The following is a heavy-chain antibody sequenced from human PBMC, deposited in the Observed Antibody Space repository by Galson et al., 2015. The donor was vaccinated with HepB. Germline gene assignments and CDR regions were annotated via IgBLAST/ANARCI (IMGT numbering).Heavy chain of an antibody. D-gene: IGHD7-27*01. CDR2: ISQDGTNK. J-gene: IGHJ4*02. CDR1: GFTFRNYD. Sequence: SLRLSCADSGFTFRNYDICWVRQAPDKGLEWVSIISQDGTNKYYTDSVKGLFTISSDNSQITLYLQMISLSPEDTAMYYCAFRTALGVVYWGQGALVTVSS. CDR3: AFRTALGVVY. V-gene: IGHV3-30*03.